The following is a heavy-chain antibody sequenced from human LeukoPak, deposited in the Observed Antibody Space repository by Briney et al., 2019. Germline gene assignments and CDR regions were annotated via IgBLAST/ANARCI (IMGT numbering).Heavy chain of an antibody. D-gene: IGHD1-14*01. V-gene: IGHV3-7*01. J-gene: IGHJ5*02. CDR1: GFTFSDYW. CDR2: IKQDGREK. Sequence: GGSLRLSCAVSGFTFSDYWMSWVRQAPGKGLEWVANIKQDGREKHYVDSVKGRFTISRDNAKNSLYLQMNSLRAEDTAVYYCARHTTLDPWGQGALVTVSS. CDR3: ARHTTLDP.